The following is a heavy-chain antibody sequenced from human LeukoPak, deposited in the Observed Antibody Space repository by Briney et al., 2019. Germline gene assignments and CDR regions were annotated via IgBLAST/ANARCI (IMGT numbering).Heavy chain of an antibody. V-gene: IGHV1-2*06. J-gene: IGHJ4*02. Sequence: ASVKVSCKASGYTFTGYYMHWLRQAPGQGLEWMGRINPNSGGTNYAQKFQGRATMTRDTSISTAYMELSRLRSDDTAVYYCAREDEYYYDSSGYPYWGQGTLVTVSS. D-gene: IGHD3-22*01. CDR2: INPNSGGT. CDR1: GYTFTGYY. CDR3: AREDEYYYDSSGYPY.